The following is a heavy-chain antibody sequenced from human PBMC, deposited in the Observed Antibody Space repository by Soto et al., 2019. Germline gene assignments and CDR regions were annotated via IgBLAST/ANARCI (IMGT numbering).Heavy chain of an antibody. Sequence: PWGSLRLSCAASRFPFSNAWMSWVRQAPGKGLEWVGRIRSKTDGGTTEYAAPVKGRFTISRDDSKNTLYLQMNSLKIEDTAMYYCTTLYSGYDYVGYWGQGTLVTVSS. CDR2: IRSKTDGGTT. V-gene: IGHV3-15*01. CDR3: TTLYSGYDYVGY. CDR1: RFPFSNAW. D-gene: IGHD5-12*01. J-gene: IGHJ4*02.